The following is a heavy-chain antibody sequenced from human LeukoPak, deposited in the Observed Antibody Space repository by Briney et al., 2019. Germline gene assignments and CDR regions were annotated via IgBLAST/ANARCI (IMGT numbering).Heavy chain of an antibody. CDR3: ARAVRAATPLDWFDP. CDR1: GGSFSGYY. D-gene: IGHD2-15*01. V-gene: IGHV4-34*01. J-gene: IGHJ5*02. CDR2: INHSGST. Sequence: PPETLSLTCAVYGGSFSGYYWSWIRQPPGKGLEWIGEINHSGSTNYNPSLKSRVTISVDTSKNQFSLKLSSVTAADTAVYYCARAVRAATPLDWFDPWGQGTLVTVSS.